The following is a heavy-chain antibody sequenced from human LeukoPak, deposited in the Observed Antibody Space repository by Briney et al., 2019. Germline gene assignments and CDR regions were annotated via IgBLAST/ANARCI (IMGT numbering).Heavy chain of an antibody. CDR3: ASRPPGIAVADY. Sequence: PSETLSLTCTVSAYSISSAYYWGWIRQPPGKGLEWIGSIYHSGSTYYNPSLKSRVTISVDTSKNQFSLRLTSVTAADTAVYYCASRPPGIAVADYWGQGTLVTVSS. J-gene: IGHJ4*02. D-gene: IGHD6-19*01. CDR1: AYSISSAYY. CDR2: IYHSGST. V-gene: IGHV4-38-2*02.